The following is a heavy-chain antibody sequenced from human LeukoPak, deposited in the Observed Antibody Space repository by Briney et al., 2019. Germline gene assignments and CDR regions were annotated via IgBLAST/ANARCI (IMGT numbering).Heavy chain of an antibody. CDR3: ARTYIAARPGAYYYMDV. J-gene: IGHJ6*03. Sequence: GESLKISCKGSGYSFTSYWIGWVRQMPGKGLEWMGIIYSGDSDTRYSPSFQGQVTISADKSISTAYLQWSSLKASDTAMYYCARTYIAARPGAYYYMDVWGKGTTVTVSS. D-gene: IGHD6-6*01. CDR2: IYSGDSDT. V-gene: IGHV5-51*03. CDR1: GYSFTSYW.